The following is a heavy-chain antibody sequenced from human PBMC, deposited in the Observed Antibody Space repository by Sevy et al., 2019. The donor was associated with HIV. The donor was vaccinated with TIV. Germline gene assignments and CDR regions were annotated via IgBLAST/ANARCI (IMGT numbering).Heavy chain of an antibody. CDR1: GGSISSYY. V-gene: IGHV4-4*07. D-gene: IGHD3-10*01. Sequence: SETLSLTCTVSGGSISSYYCTWIRQPAGKGLEWIGRIYTSGSTNYNPSLKSRVTMSVDTSKNEFSLKLTSVTAADSAGYYCARGGGYFDDGFDIWGQGTMVTVSS. J-gene: IGHJ3*02. CDR3: ARGGGYFDDGFDI. CDR2: IYTSGST.